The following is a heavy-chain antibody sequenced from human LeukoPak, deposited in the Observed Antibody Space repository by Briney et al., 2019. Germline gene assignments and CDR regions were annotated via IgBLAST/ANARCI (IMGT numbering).Heavy chain of an antibody. Sequence: PGGSLRPSCAASGFTFSSYGMHWVRQAPGKGLEWVAVIWYDGSNKYYADSVKGRFTISRDNSKNTLYLQMNSLRAEDTAVYYCAREYMTPYFDYWGQGTLVTVSS. D-gene: IGHD3-16*01. J-gene: IGHJ4*02. CDR2: IWYDGSNK. V-gene: IGHV3-33*01. CDR1: GFTFSSYG. CDR3: AREYMTPYFDY.